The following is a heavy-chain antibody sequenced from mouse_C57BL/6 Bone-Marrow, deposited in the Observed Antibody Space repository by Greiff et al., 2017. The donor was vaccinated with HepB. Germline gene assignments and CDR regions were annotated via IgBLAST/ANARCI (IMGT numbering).Heavy chain of an antibody. Sequence: QVQLQQSGAELVRPGASVTLSCKASGYTFTDYEMHWVKQTPVHGLEWIGAIDPETGGTAYNQKFKGKAILTADKSSSTAYMELRSLTSEDSAVYYCTIYGSSLRFAYWGQGTRVTVSA. CDR1: GYTFTDYE. CDR2: IDPETGGT. CDR3: TIYGSSLRFAY. D-gene: IGHD1-1*01. J-gene: IGHJ3*01. V-gene: IGHV1-15*01.